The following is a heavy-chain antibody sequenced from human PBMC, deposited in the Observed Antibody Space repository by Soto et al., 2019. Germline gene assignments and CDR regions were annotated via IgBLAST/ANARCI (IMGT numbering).Heavy chain of an antibody. CDR2: IYYSEST. CDR1: GGSISSYY. CDR3: ARLGRWLHALDS. D-gene: IGHD5-12*01. J-gene: IGHJ4*02. Sequence: QVQLQESGPGLVKPSETLSLTCTVSGGSISSYYWSWIWQPPGTGLEWVGYIYYSESTTYNPSLKSRLTISVDTSKNQFSLKLRSVTAADTAVYYCARLGRWLHALDSWGQGTLVTVSS. V-gene: IGHV4-59*08.